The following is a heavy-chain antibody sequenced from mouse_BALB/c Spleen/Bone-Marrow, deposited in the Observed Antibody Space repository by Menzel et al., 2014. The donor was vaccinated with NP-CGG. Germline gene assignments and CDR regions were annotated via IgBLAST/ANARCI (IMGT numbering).Heavy chain of an antibody. Sequence: QVQLQQSGPELVKPGASVKISCKASGYAFSSSRMNWVKQWPGQGLEWIGRIYPGDGDTNYNGKFKGKATLTADKSSSTAYMQLSSLTSVDSAVYFCASGSSSFAYWGQGTLVTVSA. D-gene: IGHD1-1*01. J-gene: IGHJ3*01. CDR1: GYAFSSSR. V-gene: IGHV1-82*01. CDR2: IYPGDGDT. CDR3: ASGSSSFAY.